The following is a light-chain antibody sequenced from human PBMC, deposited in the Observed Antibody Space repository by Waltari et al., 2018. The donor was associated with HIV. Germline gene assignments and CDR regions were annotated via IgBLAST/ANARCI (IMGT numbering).Light chain of an antibody. CDR3: SSYTSSSTPHVV. J-gene: IGLJ2*01. CDR2: EVS. Sequence: QSALTQPASVSGSPGQSITISCTGTSCDVGGYNYVSWYQQHPGKAPKLMIYEVSNRPSGVSNRFSGSKSGNTASLTISGLQAEDEADYYCSSYTSSSTPHVVFGGGTKLTVL. CDR1: SCDVGGYNY. V-gene: IGLV2-14*01.